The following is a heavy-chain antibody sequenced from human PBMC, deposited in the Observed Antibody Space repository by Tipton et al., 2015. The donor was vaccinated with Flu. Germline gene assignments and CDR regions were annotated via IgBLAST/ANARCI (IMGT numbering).Heavy chain of an antibody. CDR3: ARDGVAPGLYFDC. Sequence: SLRLSCAASGFTFTDYWMNWVRQAPGKGLEWVASIKQDGSEKTYVDSAKGRFTISRDNAKKSLFLQMNSLRAEDTAVYYCARDGVAPGLYFDCWGQGTLVTVSS. V-gene: IGHV3-7*01. CDR1: GFTFTDYW. CDR2: IKQDGSEK. J-gene: IGHJ4*02. D-gene: IGHD6-13*01.